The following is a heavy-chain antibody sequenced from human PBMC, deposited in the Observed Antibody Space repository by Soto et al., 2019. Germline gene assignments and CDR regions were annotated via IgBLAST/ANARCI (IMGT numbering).Heavy chain of an antibody. J-gene: IGHJ1*01. CDR2: INPTDSDT. V-gene: IGHV5-51*01. CDR3: VRPDSSGYYVY. CDR1: GYTFTTYW. D-gene: IGHD3-22*01. Sequence: PGESLKISCKGAGYTFTTYWSGWVRQMPGKGLEWMAIINPTDSDTRYSPSFQGQVTISADKSTSTAYLQWSSLKASDTAMYYCVRPDSSGYYVYWGQGTLVTVSS.